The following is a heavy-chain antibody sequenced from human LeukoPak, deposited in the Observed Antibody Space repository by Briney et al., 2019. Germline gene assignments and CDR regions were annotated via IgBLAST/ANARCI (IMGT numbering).Heavy chain of an antibody. J-gene: IGHJ4*02. CDR2: VNSEVTST. D-gene: IGHD4-23*01. CDR1: QSTFLIYM. Sequence: PGGSLRLSCAASQSTFLIYMMQSVRHVPGKGLAWVSRVNSEVTSTIYADSVKGRFTVSRDNTKNTLYLQIYSLRLPDTALYYCAGGGFSGFDRWGQGIVVTVSS. V-gene: IGHV3-74*01. CDR3: AGGGFSGFDR.